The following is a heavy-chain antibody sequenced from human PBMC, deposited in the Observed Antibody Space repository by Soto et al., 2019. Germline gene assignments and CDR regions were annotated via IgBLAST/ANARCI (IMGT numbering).Heavy chain of an antibody. Sequence: EVQLLESGGGLVQPGRSLRLSCAASGFTFSIYAMTWVRQAPGKGLEWVSGISGSDTGTYYADSVKGRFTISRDNSKNTLYLQLNSLRAEDTAVYYCAKGSDSGNYIFLDSWGQGTLVTVS. CDR1: GFTFSIYA. V-gene: IGHV3-23*01. CDR3: AKGSDSGNYIFLDS. J-gene: IGHJ4*02. D-gene: IGHD1-26*01. CDR2: ISGSDTGT.